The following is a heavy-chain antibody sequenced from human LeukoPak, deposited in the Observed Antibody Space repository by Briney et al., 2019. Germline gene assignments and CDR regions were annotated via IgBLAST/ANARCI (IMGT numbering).Heavy chain of an antibody. J-gene: IGHJ4*02. D-gene: IGHD3-10*01. CDR3: ARDGYGSGSYYFDY. Sequence: SETLSLTCTVSGGSISSYYWSWIRQPAGKGLEWIGRIYTSGSTNYNPSLKSRVTMSVDTSKNQFSLKLSSVTAADTAVCYCARDGYGSGSYYFDYWGQGTLVTVSS. CDR2: IYTSGST. CDR1: GGSISSYY. V-gene: IGHV4-4*07.